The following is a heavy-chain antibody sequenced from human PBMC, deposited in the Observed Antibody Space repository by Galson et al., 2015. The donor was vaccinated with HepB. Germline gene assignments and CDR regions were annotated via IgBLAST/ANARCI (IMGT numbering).Heavy chain of an antibody. CDR1: GGSISSSNYY. CDR2: IYYSGRT. D-gene: IGHD6-19*01. CDR3: ARGEVSSAFPPPLV. V-gene: IGHV4-39*07. Sequence: SETLSLTCTVSGGSISSSNYYWGWIRQPPGKGLEWIGSIYYSGRTYYNPSLKSRVTISVDTSKNQFSLKLSSVTAADTAVYYCARGEVSSAFPPPLVWGQGTLVTVSS. J-gene: IGHJ4*02.